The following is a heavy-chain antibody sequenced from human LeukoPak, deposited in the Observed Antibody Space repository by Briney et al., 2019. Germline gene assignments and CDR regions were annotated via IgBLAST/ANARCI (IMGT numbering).Heavy chain of an antibody. Sequence: ASVKVSCKTSGYTFTDFYIHWVRQAPGQGLEWMGWINPNSGDTNYAQNFQGRVTMTRDTSISTAYMELSSLRSDDTAVYYCATYYGSGSYYTMYYWGQGTLVTVSS. CDR1: GYTFTDFY. J-gene: IGHJ4*02. V-gene: IGHV1-2*02. CDR2: INPNSGDT. D-gene: IGHD3-10*01. CDR3: ATYYGSGSYYTMYY.